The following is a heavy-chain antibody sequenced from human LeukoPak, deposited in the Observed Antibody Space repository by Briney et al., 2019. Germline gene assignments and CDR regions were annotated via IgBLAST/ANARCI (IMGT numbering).Heavy chain of an antibody. CDR2: ISSSSSYI. CDR3: ARDPKRYGGGPY. J-gene: IGHJ4*02. CDR1: GFTFSSYS. V-gene: IGHV3-21*01. D-gene: IGHD4-23*01. Sequence: PGGSLRLSCAASGFTFSSYSMNWVRQAPGKGLEWVSSISSSSSYIYYADSVRGRFTISRDNAKNSLYLQMNSLRAEDTAVYYCARDPKRYGGGPYWGQGTLVTVSS.